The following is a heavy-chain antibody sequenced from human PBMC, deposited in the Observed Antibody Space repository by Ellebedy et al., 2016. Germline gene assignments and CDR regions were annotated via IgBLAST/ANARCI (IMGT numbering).Heavy chain of an antibody. V-gene: IGHV4-34*01. J-gene: IGHJ6*03. CDR1: GGSFSGYY. CDR2: INHSGSI. D-gene: IGHD2-2*01. CDR3: ASLGYCSSTSCYPRNYYMDV. Sequence: SETLSLXXAVYGGSFSGYYWSWIRQPPGKGLEWIGEINHSGSINYNPSLKSRVTISVDTSKNQFSLKLSSVTAADTAVYYCASLGYCSSTSCYPRNYYMDVWGKGTTVTVSS.